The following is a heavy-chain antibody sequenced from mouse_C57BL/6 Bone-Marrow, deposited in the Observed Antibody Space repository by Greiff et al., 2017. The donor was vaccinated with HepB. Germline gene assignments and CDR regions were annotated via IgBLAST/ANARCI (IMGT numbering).Heavy chain of an antibody. CDR1: GYAFSSSW. CDR3: ARGAYYFDY. CDR2: IYPGDGDT. J-gene: IGHJ2*01. V-gene: IGHV1-82*01. Sequence: QVPLQQSGPELVKPGASVKISCKASGYAFSSSWMNWVKQRPGKGLEWIGRIYPGDGDTNYNGKFKGKATLTADKSSSTAYMQLSSLTSEDSAVYFCARGAYYFDYWGQGTTLTVSS.